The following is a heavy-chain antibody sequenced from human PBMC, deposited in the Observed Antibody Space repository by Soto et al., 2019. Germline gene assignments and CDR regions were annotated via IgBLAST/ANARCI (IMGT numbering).Heavy chain of an antibody. CDR3: ARRGDTHPSYYYGMDV. D-gene: IGHD5-18*01. Sequence: SETLSLTCTVSGGSISSGGYYWNWIRQHPGKGLEWIGFIYYSGSIYYNPSLRSRLTISLDTSKNQFSLRLTSVTAADTAVYYCARRGDTHPSYYYGMDVWGQGTTVTVSS. J-gene: IGHJ6*02. CDR1: GGSISSGGYY. V-gene: IGHV4-31*03. CDR2: IYYSGSI.